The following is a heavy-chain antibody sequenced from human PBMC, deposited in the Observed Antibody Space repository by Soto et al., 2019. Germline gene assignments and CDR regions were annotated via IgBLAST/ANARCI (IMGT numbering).Heavy chain of an antibody. Sequence: QVQLQESGPGLVKPSGTLSLTCAVSNGSVSSGNWWSWVRQTPGKGLEWIGEIFQTGSTKYNPSLKSRVTMSVDKSKNQFSLKVTSVTAADTAVYFCTRGVPGAYNYFDPWGQGTLVTVSS. CDR1: NGSVSSGNW. D-gene: IGHD3-10*01. CDR3: TRGVPGAYNYFDP. J-gene: IGHJ5*02. CDR2: IFQTGST. V-gene: IGHV4-4*02.